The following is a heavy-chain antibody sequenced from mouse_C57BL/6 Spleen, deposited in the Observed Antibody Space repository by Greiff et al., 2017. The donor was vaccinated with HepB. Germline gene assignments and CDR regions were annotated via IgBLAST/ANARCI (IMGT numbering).Heavy chain of an antibody. V-gene: IGHV5-9-1*02. Sequence: EVQLVESGEGLVKPGGSLKLSCAASGFTFSSYAMSWVRQTPEKRLEWVAYISSGGDYIYYADTVKGRFTISRDNARNTLYLQMSSLKSEDTAMYYCTRVYDGYYSWYFDVWGTGTTVTVSS. CDR2: ISSGGDYI. CDR1: GFTFSSYA. D-gene: IGHD2-3*01. J-gene: IGHJ1*03. CDR3: TRVYDGYYSWYFDV.